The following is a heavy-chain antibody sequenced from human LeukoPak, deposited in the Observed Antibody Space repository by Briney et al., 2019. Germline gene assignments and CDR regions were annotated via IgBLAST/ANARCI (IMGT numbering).Heavy chain of an antibody. CDR2: INPDGNQK. D-gene: IGHD3-16*02. CDR1: GLSW. Sequence: GGSLRLSCAASGLSWMSWVRQPPGKGLHWVAMINPDGNQKFHVDSVKGRFTISRDNAKNSLYLQMNSLRAEDTAVYYCARVKVYDYVWGSYRGFDYWGQGTLVTVSS. V-gene: IGHV3-7*01. CDR3: ARVKVYDYVWGSYRGFDY. J-gene: IGHJ4*02.